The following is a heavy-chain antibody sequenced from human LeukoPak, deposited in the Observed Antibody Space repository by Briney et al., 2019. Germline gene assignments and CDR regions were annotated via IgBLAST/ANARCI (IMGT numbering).Heavy chain of an antibody. D-gene: IGHD3-22*01. CDR3: ARGRSRWLLGQGAFDI. CDR1: GGSISSYY. CDR2: IYTSGST. V-gene: IGHV4-4*07. Sequence: PSETLSLTCTVSGGSISSYYWSWIRQPAGKGLEWIGRIYTSGSTNYNPSLKSRVTISVDTSKNQFSLKLSSVTAADTAVYYCARGRSRWLLGQGAFDIWGQGTMVTVSS. J-gene: IGHJ3*02.